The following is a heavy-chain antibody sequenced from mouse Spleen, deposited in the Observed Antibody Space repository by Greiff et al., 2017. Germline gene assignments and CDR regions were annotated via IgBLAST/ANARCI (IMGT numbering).Heavy chain of an antibody. CDR1: GYAFSSSW. V-gene: IGHV1-82*01. CDR3: ARDGPFTTVPYAMDY. CDR2: IYPGDGDT. J-gene: IGHJ4*01. Sequence: QVQLQQSGPELVKHGASVKISCKASGYAFSSSWMNWVKQRPGKGLEWIGRIYPGDGDTNYNGKFKGKATLTADKSSSTAYMQLSSLTSEDSAVYFCARDGPFTTVPYAMDYWGQGTSVTVSS. D-gene: IGHD1-1*01.